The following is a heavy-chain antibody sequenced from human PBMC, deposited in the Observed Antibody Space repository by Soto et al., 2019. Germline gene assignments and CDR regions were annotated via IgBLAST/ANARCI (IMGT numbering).Heavy chain of an antibody. D-gene: IGHD1-26*01. CDR2: ISYDGSNK. Sequence: GGSLRLSCAASGFTFSSYGMHWVRQAPGKGLEWVAVISYDGSNKYYADSVKGRFTISRDNSKNTLYLQMNSLRAEDTAVYYCAKDRGVGATYYYYGMDVWGQGTTVTVSS. V-gene: IGHV3-30*18. J-gene: IGHJ6*02. CDR1: GFTFSSYG. CDR3: AKDRGVGATYYYYGMDV.